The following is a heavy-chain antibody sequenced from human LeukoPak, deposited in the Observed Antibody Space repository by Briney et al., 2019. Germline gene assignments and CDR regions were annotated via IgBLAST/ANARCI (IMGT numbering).Heavy chain of an antibody. D-gene: IGHD2-21*02. Sequence: SETLSLTCAVYGGSFSGYYWSWIRQPPGKGLEWIGEINHSGSTNYNPSLKRRVTISVDTSKNQFSLKLSSVTAADTVVYYCASLQGRVVVTTPLTEKRVYFQHWGQGTLVTVSS. J-gene: IGHJ1*01. V-gene: IGHV4-34*01. CDR2: INHSGST. CDR1: GGSFSGYY. CDR3: ASLQGRVVVTTPLTEKRVYFQH.